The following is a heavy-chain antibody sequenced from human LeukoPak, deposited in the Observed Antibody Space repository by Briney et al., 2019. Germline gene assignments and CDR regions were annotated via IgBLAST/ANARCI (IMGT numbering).Heavy chain of an antibody. V-gene: IGHV1-2*02. CDR3: ARGPGVVPGKQPKNFDY. Sequence: ASVKVSCKASGYTFTGYYMHWVRQAPGQGLEWMGWINPNSGGTNYAQKFQGRVTMTRDTSISTAYMELSRLRSDDTAVYYCARGPGVVPGKQPKNFDYWGQGTLVTVS. CDR1: GYTFTGYY. D-gene: IGHD2-2*01. J-gene: IGHJ4*02. CDR2: INPNSGGT.